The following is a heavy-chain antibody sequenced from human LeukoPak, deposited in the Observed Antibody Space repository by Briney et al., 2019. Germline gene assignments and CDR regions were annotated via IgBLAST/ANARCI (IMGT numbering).Heavy chain of an antibody. CDR1: GFTFSDYY. CDR3: ARDGVDYCSGGSCYGY. Sequence: TGGSLRLSCAASGFTFSDYYMSWIRQAPGKGLEWVSYISSSSSYTNYADSVKGRLTISRDNAKNSLYLQMNSLRAEDTAVYYCARDGVDYCSGGSCYGYWGQGTLVTVSS. CDR2: ISSSSSYT. J-gene: IGHJ4*02. V-gene: IGHV3-11*06. D-gene: IGHD2-15*01.